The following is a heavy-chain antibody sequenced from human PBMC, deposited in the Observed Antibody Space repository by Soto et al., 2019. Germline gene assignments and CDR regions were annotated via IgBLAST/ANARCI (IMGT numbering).Heavy chain of an antibody. Sequence: SVKVSCKASGGTFSSYTISWVRQAPGQGLEWMGRIIPILGIANYAQKFQGRVTITADKSTSTAYMELSSLRSEDTAVYYCARDQKGGIAAAGINWFDPWGQGTLVTVSS. CDR1: GGTFSSYT. D-gene: IGHD6-13*01. CDR2: IIPILGIA. CDR3: ARDQKGGIAAAGINWFDP. V-gene: IGHV1-69*04. J-gene: IGHJ5*02.